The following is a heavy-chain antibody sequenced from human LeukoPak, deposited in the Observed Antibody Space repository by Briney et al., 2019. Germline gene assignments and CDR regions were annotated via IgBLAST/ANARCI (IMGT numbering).Heavy chain of an antibody. CDR3: AKAGSYSSPHYFDY. CDR1: GFTFDNYA. V-gene: IGHV3-9*03. J-gene: IGHJ4*02. CDR2: ISWNSNSI. Sequence: GGSLRLSCAASGFTFDNYAMHWVRQAPGKGLEWVSGISWNSNSIDYADSVKGRFTISRDNAKNSLYLQMNSLRAEDMAFYYCAKAGSYSSPHYFDYWGQGTLVTVSS. D-gene: IGHD6-13*01.